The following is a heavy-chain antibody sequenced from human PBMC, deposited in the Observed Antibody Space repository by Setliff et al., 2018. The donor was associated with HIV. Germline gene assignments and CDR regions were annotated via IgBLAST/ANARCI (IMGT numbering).Heavy chain of an antibody. Sequence: SVKVSCKASGGTFSSYAINWVRQAPGQGLEWMGGIIPMFATANYAQRFQGKVTITADKSTSTAYMELTSLRFDDTAMYYCVRGVQSPPHYSYYYMDVWGEGTMVTVSS. V-gene: IGHV1-69*06. CDR1: GGTFSSYA. CDR2: IIPMFATA. D-gene: IGHD3-3*01. J-gene: IGHJ6*03. CDR3: VRGVQSPPHYSYYYMDV.